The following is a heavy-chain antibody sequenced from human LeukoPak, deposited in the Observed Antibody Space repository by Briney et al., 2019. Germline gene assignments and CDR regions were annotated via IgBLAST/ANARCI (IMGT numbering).Heavy chain of an antibody. V-gene: IGHV3-7*01. CDR3: AKVAHYYYGSESYYFFEH. Sequence: PGGSLRLSCAASGFTFTTYWMSWVRQPPGKGLEWVANIKQDGTEKCYVDSVKGRFTISRDNAKNSLYLQMNSLRVEDTAIYYCAKVAHYYYGSESYYFFEHWGQGTPVTASS. J-gene: IGHJ4*02. D-gene: IGHD3-10*01. CDR2: IKQDGTEK. CDR1: GFTFTTYW.